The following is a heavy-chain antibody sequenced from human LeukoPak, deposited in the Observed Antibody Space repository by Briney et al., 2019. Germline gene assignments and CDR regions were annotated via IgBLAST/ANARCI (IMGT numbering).Heavy chain of an antibody. CDR2: ISGSGGST. CDR1: GFTFSRHA. CDR3: AKGGRVGEQLVRNY. Sequence: GGSLRLSCAASGFTFSRHAMSWVRQAPGKGLEWVSAISGSGGSTYYADSVKGRFTISRDNSKNTLYLQMNSLRAEDAAVYYCAKGGRVGEQLVRNYWGQGTLVTVSS. V-gene: IGHV3-23*01. D-gene: IGHD6-6*01. J-gene: IGHJ4*02.